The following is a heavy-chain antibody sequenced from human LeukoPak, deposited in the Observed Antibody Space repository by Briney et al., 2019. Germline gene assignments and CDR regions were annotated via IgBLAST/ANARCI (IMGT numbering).Heavy chain of an antibody. CDR3: AREGTPSYWYFDL. CDR2: INSDGSST. J-gene: IGHJ2*01. CDR1: GFTFSSYW. D-gene: IGHD3-10*01. Sequence: SGGSLRLSCAASGFTFSSYWMHWVRQAPGKGLVWVSRINSDGSSTNYADSVKGRFTISRDNAKNTLYLQTNSLRDEDTAVYYCAREGTPSYWYFDLWGRGTLVTVSS. V-gene: IGHV3-74*01.